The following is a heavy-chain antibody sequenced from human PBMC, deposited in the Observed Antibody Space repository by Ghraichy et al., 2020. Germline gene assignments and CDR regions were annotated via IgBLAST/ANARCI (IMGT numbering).Heavy chain of an antibody. V-gene: IGHV3-7*01. D-gene: IGHD6-6*01. Sequence: GGSLRLSCAASGFAFSGYWMSWVRQAPGKGLEWVASIKQDGSEKHYVDSVKGRFTISRDNAQTLVYLQMDSLRGEDTAVYYCAKNVEVRRHSYSYNYGMDVWGTGTAVTVSS. CDR3: AKNVEVRRHSYSYNYGMDV. CDR2: IKQDGSEK. CDR1: GFAFSGYW. J-gene: IGHJ6*04.